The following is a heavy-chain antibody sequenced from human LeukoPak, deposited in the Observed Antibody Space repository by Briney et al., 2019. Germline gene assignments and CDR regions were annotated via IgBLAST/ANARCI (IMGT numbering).Heavy chain of an antibody. CDR3: ARSWSSGWYVPYYFDY. Sequence: GGSLRLSCAASRFTFSTYSMNWVRQAPGKGLEWVSSIMKGRFTISRDNAKNSLYLQMNSLRAEDTAVYYCARSWSSGWYVPYYFDYWGQGTLVTVSS. J-gene: IGHJ4*02. D-gene: IGHD6-19*01. CDR1: RFTFSTYS. CDR2: I. V-gene: IGHV3-21*01.